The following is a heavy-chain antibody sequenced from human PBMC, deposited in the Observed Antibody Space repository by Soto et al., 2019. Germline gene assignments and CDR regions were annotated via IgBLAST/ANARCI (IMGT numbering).Heavy chain of an antibody. D-gene: IGHD2-15*01. J-gene: IGHJ4*02. CDR3: AGLRGYAGSPIDY. Sequence: TLSLTCTVSGGSIISGYWSWIRQPPGKGLEWIGYISHSGNTNYNPSVKSRVTLSVDTPKNQFSLRLSSVTTADTAVYYCAGLRGYAGSPIDYWGQGTLVTVSS. CDR2: ISHSGNT. V-gene: IGHV4-59*01. CDR1: GGSIISGY.